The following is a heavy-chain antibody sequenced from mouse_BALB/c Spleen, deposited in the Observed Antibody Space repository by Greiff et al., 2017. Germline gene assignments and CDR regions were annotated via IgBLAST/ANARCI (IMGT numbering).Heavy chain of an antibody. V-gene: IGHV5-17*02. CDR3: ARSGKMVYYAMDY. J-gene: IGHJ4*01. D-gene: IGHD1-1*02. CDR1: GFTFSSFG. Sequence: EVKLMESGGGLVQPGGSRKLSCAASGFTFSSFGMHWVRQAPEKGLEWVAYISSGSSTIYYADTVKGRFTISRDNPKNTLFLQMTSLRSEDTAMYYCARSGKMVYYAMDYWGQGTSVTVSS. CDR2: ISSGSSTI.